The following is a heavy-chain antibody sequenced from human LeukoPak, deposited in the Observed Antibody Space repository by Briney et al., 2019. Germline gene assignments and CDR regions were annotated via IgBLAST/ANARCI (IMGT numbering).Heavy chain of an antibody. CDR1: GFTFNRYA. CDR2: ISFDGTKE. Sequence: GGSLRLSCAASGFTFNRYAMHWVRQAPGKGLEWLAVISFDGTKEYSAGSVKGRFSISRDNSKNTVFLQMNSPRLDDPAVYYCARAGGKIRGFGGFQQWGQGALVTVSS. J-gene: IGHJ1*01. V-gene: IGHV3-30*04. CDR3: ARAGGKIRGFGGFQQ. D-gene: IGHD3-10*01.